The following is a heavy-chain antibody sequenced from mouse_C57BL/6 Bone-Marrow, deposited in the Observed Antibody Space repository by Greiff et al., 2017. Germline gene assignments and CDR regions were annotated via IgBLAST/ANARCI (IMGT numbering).Heavy chain of an antibody. D-gene: IGHD1-1*01. CDR1: GYTFTSYW. Sequence: VQLQQPGAELVKPGASVKLSCKASGYTFTSYWMHWVKQRPGQGLEWIGMIHPNSGSTNYNEKFKSKGTLTVDKSSSTAYMQLSSLTSEDSAVYYGARRRYYGSYWYFDVWGTGTTVTVSS. CDR2: IHPNSGST. V-gene: IGHV1-64*01. CDR3: ARRRYYGSYWYFDV. J-gene: IGHJ1*03.